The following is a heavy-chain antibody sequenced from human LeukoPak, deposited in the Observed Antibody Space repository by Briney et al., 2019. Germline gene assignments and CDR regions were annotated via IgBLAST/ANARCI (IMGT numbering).Heavy chain of an antibody. CDR3: AKDAGRYSSSSTYFDF. Sequence: PGGSLRLSCAASGFTFSSYAMAWVRQAPGRGLQWVSGISGSGGTYYADSVKGRFIISRDNSKNMLYLQMNSMRAEDTALYYCAKDAGRYSSSSTYFDFWGQGTLVTVSS. J-gene: IGHJ4*02. CDR2: ISGSGGT. CDR1: GFTFSSYA. V-gene: IGHV3-23*01. D-gene: IGHD6-6*01.